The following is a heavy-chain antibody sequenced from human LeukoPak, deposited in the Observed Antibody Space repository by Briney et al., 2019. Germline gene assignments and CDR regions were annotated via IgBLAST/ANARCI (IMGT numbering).Heavy chain of an antibody. CDR2: ISYDGNNK. Sequence: GGSLRLSCAASGFTFSSYNMHWVRQAPGKGLEWVAVISYDGNNKYYADSVKGRFTISRDNSKNTLYLQMNSLRAEDTAVYYCAKDLYRSNLYNWFDPWGQGTLVTVSS. CDR1: GFTFSSYN. V-gene: IGHV3-30*18. J-gene: IGHJ5*02. CDR3: AKDLYRSNLYNWFDP. D-gene: IGHD6-13*01.